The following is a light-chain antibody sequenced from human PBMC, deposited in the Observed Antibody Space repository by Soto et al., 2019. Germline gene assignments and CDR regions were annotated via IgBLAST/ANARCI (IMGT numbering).Light chain of an antibody. CDR3: QQYNNWPPWT. V-gene: IGKV3-15*01. J-gene: IGKJ1*01. CDR1: QSVSSN. CDR2: AAS. Sequence: EIVMTQSPATLSVSPWERATLSCRASQSVSSNLAWYQQKPGQAPRLLIYAASTRVTGIPARFSGSGSATEFTLTISSLQSEDFAVYYCQQYNNWPPWTFGQGTKVDIK.